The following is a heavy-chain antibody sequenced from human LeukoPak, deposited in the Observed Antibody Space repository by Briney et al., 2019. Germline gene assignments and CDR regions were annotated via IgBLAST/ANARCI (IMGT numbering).Heavy chain of an antibody. J-gene: IGHJ3*01. CDR2: ISGSTGST. V-gene: IGHV3-23*01. CDR3: ARGFRAFDF. CDR1: GFTFSNYA. Sequence: GGSLRLSCAASGFTFSNYAMNWVRQAPGKGLEWVSLISGSTGSTYYADSVKGRFSISRDNSKNTIYLQMDSLRAEDTAVYYCARGFRAFDFWAQGTMVTVSS.